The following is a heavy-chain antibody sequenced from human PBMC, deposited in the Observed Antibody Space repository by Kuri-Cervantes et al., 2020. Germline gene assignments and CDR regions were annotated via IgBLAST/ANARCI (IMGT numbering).Heavy chain of an antibody. J-gene: IGHJ4*02. D-gene: IGHD5-18*01. CDR1: GASFIGYY. CDR3: ARHRGVDTAMVTSYFDY. V-gene: IGHV4-34*01. Sequence: SQTLSLTCGVSGASFIGYYWPWIRQPPGKGLEWIGEIYHSGSTNYNPSLKSRVTISVDKSKNQFSLKLSSVTAADTAVYYCARHRGVDTAMVTSYFDYWGQGTLVTVSS. CDR2: IYHSGST.